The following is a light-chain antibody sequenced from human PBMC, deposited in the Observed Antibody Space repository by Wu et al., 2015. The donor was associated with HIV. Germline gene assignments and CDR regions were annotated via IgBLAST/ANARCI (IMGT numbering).Light chain of an antibody. V-gene: IGKV3-15*01. CDR3: QHHNNWPYT. CDR2: GAS. J-gene: IGKJ2*01. CDR1: QTITNSY. Sequence: EVVLTQSPGTLSLFPGERAILSCRSSQTITNSYLAWYQQKPGQAPRLLIYGASTRATGIPARFSGSGSGTEFTLTISSMQSEDFAIYYCQHHNNWPYTFGQGTKLEIK.